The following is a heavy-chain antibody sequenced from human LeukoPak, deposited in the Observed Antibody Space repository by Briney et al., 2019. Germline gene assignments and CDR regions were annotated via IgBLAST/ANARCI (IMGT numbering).Heavy chain of an antibody. Sequence: ASVKVSCKASGYTFTGYYMHWVRQAPGQGLEWMGWINPNSGATNYAQKFQGRVTMTRDTSISTAYMELSRLRSDDTAVYYCARIRTTVTIGWFDPWGQGTLVTVSS. CDR3: ARIRTTVTIGWFDP. J-gene: IGHJ5*02. CDR2: INPNSGAT. CDR1: GYTFTGYY. D-gene: IGHD4-17*01. V-gene: IGHV1-2*02.